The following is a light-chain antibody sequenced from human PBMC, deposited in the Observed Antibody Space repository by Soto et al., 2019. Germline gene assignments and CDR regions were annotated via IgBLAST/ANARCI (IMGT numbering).Light chain of an antibody. CDR2: AAS. CDR3: QQSHSPPLT. Sequence: DIQLTQSPFSLSASVGDSITITCRASQTINNYLNWYQKKPGKAPKLLIYAASTLQSGVSSRFSGSGSGTEFTLSISSLQPEDFTTYYCQQSHSPPLTFGGGTKV. CDR1: QTINNY. V-gene: IGKV1-39*01. J-gene: IGKJ4*01.